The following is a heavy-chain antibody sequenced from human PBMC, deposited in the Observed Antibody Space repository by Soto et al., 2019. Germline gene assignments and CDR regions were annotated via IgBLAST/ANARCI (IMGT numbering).Heavy chain of an antibody. J-gene: IGHJ5*01. CDR3: ARGRYCLTGRCFPNWFDS. V-gene: IGHV4-30-4*01. CDR1: GDSVSNLDYF. CDR2: IYKSATT. Sequence: SETLSLTCSVSGDSVSNLDYFWAWIRQPPGQALEYIGYIYKSATTYYNPSFESRVAISVDTSKSQFSLNVTSVTAADTAVYFCARGRYCLTGRCFPNWFDSWGQGALVTVPQ. D-gene: IGHD7-27*01.